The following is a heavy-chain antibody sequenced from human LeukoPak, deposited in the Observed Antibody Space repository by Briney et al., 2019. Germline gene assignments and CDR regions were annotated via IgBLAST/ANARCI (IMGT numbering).Heavy chain of an antibody. CDR2: ISYDGSNK. J-gene: IGHJ3*02. CDR1: GFTFSSYA. D-gene: IGHD6-19*01. Sequence: GGSLRLSCEASGFTFSSYAMHWVRQAPGKGLEWVAVISYDGSNKYYADSVKGRFTISRDNSKNTLYLQMNSLRAEDTAVYYCAREGSEEQWLVPGAFDIWGQGTMVTVSS. CDR3: AREGSEEQWLVPGAFDI. V-gene: IGHV3-30-3*01.